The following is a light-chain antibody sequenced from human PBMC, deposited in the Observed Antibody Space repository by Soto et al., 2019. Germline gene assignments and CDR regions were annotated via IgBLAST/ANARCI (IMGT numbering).Light chain of an antibody. J-gene: IGKJ1*01. V-gene: IGKV3-20*01. Sequence: EIVLTQSPGTLSLSPGERATLSCRASQSVSSSYLAWYQQKPGQAPRLLIYGASSRATGVPDRFSGSGSGTDFTLTISSLQSADFGVYYCQQYYTWPRGTFGQGTKVDIK. CDR1: QSVSSSY. CDR3: QQYYTWPRGT. CDR2: GAS.